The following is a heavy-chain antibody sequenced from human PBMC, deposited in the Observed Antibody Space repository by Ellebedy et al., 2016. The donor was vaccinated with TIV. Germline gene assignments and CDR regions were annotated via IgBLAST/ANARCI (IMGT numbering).Heavy chain of an antibody. J-gene: IGHJ4*02. D-gene: IGHD3-10*01. CDR1: GYGFTTYA. V-gene: IGHV1-3*01. CDR3: ASWAGYYSGSGSPLSPFDY. CDR2: INAGNGNT. Sequence: AASVKVSCKASGYGFTTYAMHWVRQAPGQRLEWMGWINAGNGNTEYSQKFQGRVAITRDTSASTAYMELSSLRSEDTAVYYCASWAGYYSGSGSPLSPFDYWGQGTLVTVSS.